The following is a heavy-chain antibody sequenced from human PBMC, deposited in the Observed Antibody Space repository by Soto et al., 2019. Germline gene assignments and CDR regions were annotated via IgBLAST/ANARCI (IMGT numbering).Heavy chain of an antibody. J-gene: IGHJ4*02. Sequence: QVQLVESGGGVVQPGRSLRLSCAASGFTFSSYAMHWVRQAPGKGLEWVAFISYDGSNKYYADSVKGRFTISRDNSKNTLYLQMNSLRAEDTAVYYCARDHSSTYLYYFDYWGQGTLVTVSS. CDR2: ISYDGSNK. V-gene: IGHV3-30-3*01. CDR3: ARDHSSTYLYYFDY. CDR1: GFTFSSYA. D-gene: IGHD6-13*01.